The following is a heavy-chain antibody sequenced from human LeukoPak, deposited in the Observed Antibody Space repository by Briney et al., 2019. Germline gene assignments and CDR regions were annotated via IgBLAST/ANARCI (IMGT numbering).Heavy chain of an antibody. V-gene: IGHV1-2*02. CDR3: AREMCDYGDCSLDY. Sequence: ASVKVSCKASGYTFTGYYMHWVRQAPGQGLEWMGWINPNSGGTNYAQKFQGRVTMTRDTSISTAYMELSSLRSEDTAVYCCAREMCDYGDCSLDYWGQGTLVTVSS. CDR2: INPNSGGT. J-gene: IGHJ4*02. D-gene: IGHD4-17*01. CDR1: GYTFTGYY.